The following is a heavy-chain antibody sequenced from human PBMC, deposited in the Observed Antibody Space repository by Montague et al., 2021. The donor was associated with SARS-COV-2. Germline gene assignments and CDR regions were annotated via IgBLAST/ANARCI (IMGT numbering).Heavy chain of an antibody. D-gene: IGHD5-12*01. CDR3: ARDQGGYGTFDI. CDR1: GFIFSDYY. CDR2: ISGSGSKT. Sequence: SLRLSCAASGFIFSDYYMTWIRQAPGKGLEWVSHISGSGSKTYYAESVQGRFTISRDTANNSVYLQMKFLGAEDTAVYYCARDQGGYGTFDIWGQGTMDNVSS. J-gene: IGHJ3*02. V-gene: IGHV3-11*01.